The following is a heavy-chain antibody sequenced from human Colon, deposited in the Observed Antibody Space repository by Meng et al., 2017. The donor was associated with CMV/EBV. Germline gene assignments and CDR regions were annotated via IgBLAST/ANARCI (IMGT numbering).Heavy chain of an antibody. V-gene: IGHV1-8*01. D-gene: IGHD2-21*02. CDR3: ARGRVTTEGGRS. CDR1: GYTFTTYD. J-gene: IGHJ4*02. Sequence: ASVKVSCKASGYTFTTYDINWVRQAPGQGLEWMGRMNPQSGGTAYAQKFQGRVTMTRDTSITTAYLELRNLTSEDTAVYFCARGRVTTEGGRSWGQGTLVTVSS. CDR2: MNPQSGGT.